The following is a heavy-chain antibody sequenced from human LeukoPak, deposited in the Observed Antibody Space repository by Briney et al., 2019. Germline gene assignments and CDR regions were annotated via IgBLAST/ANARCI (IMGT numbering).Heavy chain of an antibody. D-gene: IGHD6-13*01. CDR1: GFTFSSYC. V-gene: IGHV3-7*02. Sequence: PGGSLKLSCAAAGFTFSSYCMAWVRQAPGKGLEWVANIKEGGSAKYYVDSVRGRFTISRDNAKNSLYPQMNSLRAEDTAVYYCARNRISAAGCVFDIWGQGTMVTVSS. CDR2: IKEGGSAK. CDR3: ARNRISAAGCVFDI. J-gene: IGHJ3*02.